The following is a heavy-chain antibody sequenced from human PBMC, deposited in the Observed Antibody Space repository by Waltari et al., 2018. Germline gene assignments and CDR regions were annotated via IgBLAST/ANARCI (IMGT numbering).Heavy chain of an antibody. V-gene: IGHV1-3*01. CDR3: ARSLMITCGGVSGFGY. J-gene: IGHJ4*02. D-gene: IGHD3-16*01. Sequence: QVPLAQSGPEVKKPGASVKVSCKASGYTFTSYALPWVRQTPGQRLEWMGWVNAGNGNTKYSQKFEGRVSMAGDTAASTAYRGVSSVRSEDTAVYCCARSLMITCGGVSGFGYWGQGAVVSVS. CDR2: VNAGNGNT. CDR1: GYTFTSYA.